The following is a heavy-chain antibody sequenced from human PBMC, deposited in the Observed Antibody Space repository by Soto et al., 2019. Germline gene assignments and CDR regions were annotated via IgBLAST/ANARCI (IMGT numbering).Heavy chain of an antibody. CDR2: IYSGGST. Sequence: GGSLRLSCAASEFTVSSNYMSWVRQAPGKGLEWVSVIYSGGSTYYADSVKGRFTISRDNSKNTLYLQMNSLRAEDTAVYYCARDSPYDSSGLMNWGQGTLVTVSS. D-gene: IGHD3-22*01. CDR3: ARDSPYDSSGLMN. CDR1: EFTVSSNY. V-gene: IGHV3-53*01. J-gene: IGHJ4*02.